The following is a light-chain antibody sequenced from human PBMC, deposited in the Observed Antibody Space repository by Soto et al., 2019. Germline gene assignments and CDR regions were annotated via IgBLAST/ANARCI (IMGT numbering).Light chain of an antibody. CDR2: EVR. CDR3: GSYSNSSTLGV. Sequence: QSALTQPASVSGSPGQSITISCAGTMRDVGAYNLVSWYQQHPGRAPQLIIYEVRNRPSGISFRFSGSKSGNTASMTISGLQAEDEADYYCGSYSNSSTLGVFGGGTKLTVL. J-gene: IGLJ2*01. V-gene: IGLV2-14*01. CDR1: MRDVGAYNL.